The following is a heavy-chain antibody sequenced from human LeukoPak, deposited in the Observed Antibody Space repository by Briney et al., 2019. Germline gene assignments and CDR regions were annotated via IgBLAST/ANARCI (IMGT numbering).Heavy chain of an antibody. Sequence: PGGSLTLSCAASGFTVSSYYMSWVRQAPGKGLEWVSVIYSGGSTYYADSVKGRFTISRDNSKNTVYLQMNSLRAEDTAVYHCAKALYGAHDAFDMWGQGRMVSVSS. CDR2: IYSGGST. CDR1: GFTVSSYY. V-gene: IGHV3-66*01. J-gene: IGHJ3*02. D-gene: IGHD4-17*01. CDR3: AKALYGAHDAFDM.